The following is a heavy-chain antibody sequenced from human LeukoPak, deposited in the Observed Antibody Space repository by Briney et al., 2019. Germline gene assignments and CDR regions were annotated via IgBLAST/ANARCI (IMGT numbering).Heavy chain of an antibody. CDR3: ARTSELWSQDAFDI. V-gene: IGHV3-53*01. J-gene: IGHJ3*02. CDR2: IYSGGST. D-gene: IGHD5-18*01. Sequence: PGGSLRLSCAASGFTVSSNYMSWVRQAPGKGLEWVSVIYSGGSTYYADSVKGRFTISRDNSKNTLYLQMNSLRAEDTAVYYCARTSELWSQDAFDILGQGTMVTVSS. CDR1: GFTVSSNY.